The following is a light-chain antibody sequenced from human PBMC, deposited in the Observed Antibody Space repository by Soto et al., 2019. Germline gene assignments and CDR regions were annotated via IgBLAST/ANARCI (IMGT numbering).Light chain of an antibody. V-gene: IGLV2-14*01. CDR2: DVS. CDR3: SSYTTTSTVL. CDR1: SSDVGGSNY. J-gene: IGLJ2*01. Sequence: QAVVTQPASVSGSPGQSITISCTGTSSDVGGSNYVSWYQQHPGKAPKLMIYDVSNRPSGVSDRFSGSKSGNTASLTISGLQAEDEAHYYCSSYTTTSTVLFGGGTKVTVL.